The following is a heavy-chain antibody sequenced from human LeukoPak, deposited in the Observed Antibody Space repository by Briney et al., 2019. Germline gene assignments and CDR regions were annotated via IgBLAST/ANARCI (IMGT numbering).Heavy chain of an antibody. CDR1: GFTFSSYT. Sequence: GGSLRLSCAASGFTFSSYTMNWVRQAPGKGLEWVSSISTSSSYIYYADSVKGRFTISRDNAKNSLYLQMNSLRGEDTAVYYCAKSPYYYDSSDYPPFDCWGQGTLVTVSS. V-gene: IGHV3-21*04. CDR2: ISTSSSYI. CDR3: AKSPYYYDSSDYPPFDC. J-gene: IGHJ4*02. D-gene: IGHD3-22*01.